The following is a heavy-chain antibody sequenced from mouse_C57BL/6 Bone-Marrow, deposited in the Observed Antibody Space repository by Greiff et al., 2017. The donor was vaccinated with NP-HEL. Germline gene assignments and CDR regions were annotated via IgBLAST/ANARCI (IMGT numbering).Heavy chain of an antibody. J-gene: IGHJ1*03. CDR3: VRHTVVANWYFDV. V-gene: IGHV10-1*01. CDR2: IRSKSNNYAT. D-gene: IGHD1-1*01. CDR1: GFSFNTYA. Sequence: EVQLVESGGGLVQPKGSLKLSCAASGFSFNTYAMNWVRQAPGKGLEWVARIRSKSNNYATYYADSVKDRFTISRDDSESMLYLKMNNLKTEDTAMYYCVRHTVVANWYFDVWGTGTTVTVSS.